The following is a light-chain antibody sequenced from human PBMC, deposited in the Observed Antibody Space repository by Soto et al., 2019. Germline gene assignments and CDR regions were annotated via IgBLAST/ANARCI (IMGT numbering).Light chain of an antibody. CDR1: QNIYINS. CDR3: QQYGAPPLT. Sequence: EIVLTQSPDTLSLSPGERATLSCRASQNIYINSLAWYQQRPGQAPRLLLYCGSTRATAVPDRFSGSGSGTDFALTISRLEPEDFAVYYCQQYGAPPLTFGPGTKVD. V-gene: IGKV3-20*01. J-gene: IGKJ3*01. CDR2: CGS.